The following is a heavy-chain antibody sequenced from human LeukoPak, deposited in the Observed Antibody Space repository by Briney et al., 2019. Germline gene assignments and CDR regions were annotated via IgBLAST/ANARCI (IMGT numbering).Heavy chain of an antibody. D-gene: IGHD5-24*01. Sequence: GGSLRLSCAASGFTFSSYEMNWVRQAPGKGLEWVSYINRSGTSTYYADSVKGRFTISRDNAKNSLYLQMNSLRAEDTAVYYCAREGGGNNYYFDYWGQGTLVTVSS. CDR1: GFTFSSYE. J-gene: IGHJ4*02. V-gene: IGHV3-48*03. CDR3: AREGGGNNYYFDY. CDR2: INRSGTST.